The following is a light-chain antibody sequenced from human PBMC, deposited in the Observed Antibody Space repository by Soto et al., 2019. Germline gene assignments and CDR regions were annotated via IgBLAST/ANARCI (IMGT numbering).Light chain of an antibody. Sequence: QSVLTQPPSASGTPGQRVTISCFGSSSDIGYNSVHWYQQLPGTAPRLLIYGSNQRPSGVPSRFSGAKSGTSASLAISGLQSEDEADYDCAAWDDSLTAYVFGTGTKVTVL. V-gene: IGLV1-44*01. J-gene: IGLJ1*01. CDR3: AAWDDSLTAYV. CDR1: SSDIGYNS. CDR2: GSN.